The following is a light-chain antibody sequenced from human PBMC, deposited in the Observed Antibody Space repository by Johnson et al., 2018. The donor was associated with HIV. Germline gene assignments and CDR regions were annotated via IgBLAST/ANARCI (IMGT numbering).Light chain of an antibody. CDR1: SSNIGNNY. CDR3: GAWDSSLNAYV. V-gene: IGLV1-51*01. CDR2: DNN. J-gene: IGLJ1*01. Sequence: HSVLTQPPSVSAAPGQKVTISCSGSSSNIGNNYVSWYQQLPGTAPKLLIFDNNKRPSGIPDRFYASKSGTSATLDIAGLQTGDEGDYYCGAWDSSLNAYVFGAGTKVTVL.